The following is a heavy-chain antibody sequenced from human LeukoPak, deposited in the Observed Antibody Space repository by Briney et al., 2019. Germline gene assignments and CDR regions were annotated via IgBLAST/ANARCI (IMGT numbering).Heavy chain of an antibody. CDR3: AKDAQRGFDYSNSLQN. CDR1: GFTFSHYG. J-gene: IGHJ1*01. Sequence: GGSLTHSCPATGFTFSHYGMHWVRQTAAAGLEGVGVIWSDGSDKYYAKSVKGRFTISRDNSKNSLFLQMNSLRAEDTAVYYCAKDAQRGFDYSNSLQNWGQGILVTVSS. V-gene: IGHV3-33*06. D-gene: IGHD4-11*01. CDR2: IWSDGSDK.